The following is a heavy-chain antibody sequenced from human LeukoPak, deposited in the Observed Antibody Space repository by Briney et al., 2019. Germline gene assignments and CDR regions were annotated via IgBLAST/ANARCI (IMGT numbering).Heavy chain of an antibody. Sequence: GGSLRLSCAASGFTVSGNYMSWIRQAPGKGLEWVAVISYDGSNKYYADSVKGRFTISRDNSKNTLYLQMNSLRAEDTAVYYCARDVIIDYWGQGTLVTVSS. V-gene: IGHV3-30-3*01. J-gene: IGHJ4*02. CDR2: ISYDGSNK. CDR3: ARDVIIDY. CDR1: GFTVSGNY.